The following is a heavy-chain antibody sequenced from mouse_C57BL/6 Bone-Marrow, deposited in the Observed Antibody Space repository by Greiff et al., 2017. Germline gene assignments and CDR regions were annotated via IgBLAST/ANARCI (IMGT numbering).Heavy chain of an antibody. CDR1: GYTFTNYW. J-gene: IGHJ4*01. D-gene: IGHD4-1*01. CDR2: IYPGGGYT. V-gene: IGHV1-63*01. CDR3: ARSRWDAMDY. Sequence: VQLQQSGAELVRPGTSVKMSCKASGYTFTNYWIGWAKQRPGHGLEWIGDIYPGGGYTNYNEKFKGKATLTADKSSSPAYMQFSSLTSEDSAIYYCARSRWDAMDYWGQGTSVTVSS.